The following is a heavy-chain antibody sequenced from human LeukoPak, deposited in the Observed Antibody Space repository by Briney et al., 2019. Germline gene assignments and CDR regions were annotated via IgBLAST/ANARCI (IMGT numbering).Heavy chain of an antibody. CDR3: AKDPDWGYSSGWYDY. CDR1: GFTFSSYA. J-gene: IGHJ4*02. Sequence: GGSLRLSCAASGFTFSSYAMSWVRQAPGKGLEWVSAISGSGGSTYYADSVKGRFTISRDNSRNTLYLQTNSLRAEDTAVYYCAKDPDWGYSSGWYDYWGQGTLVTVSS. V-gene: IGHV3-23*01. CDR2: ISGSGGST. D-gene: IGHD6-19*01.